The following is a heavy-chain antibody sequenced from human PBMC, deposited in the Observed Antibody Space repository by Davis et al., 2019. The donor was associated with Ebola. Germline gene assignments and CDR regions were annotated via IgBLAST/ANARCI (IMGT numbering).Heavy chain of an antibody. Sequence: ASVPVSCLASLGTFSRYALSWVRQAPGQGLEWMGWISAYNGNTNYAQKLQGRVTMTTDTSTSTAYMELRSLRSDDTAVYYCARDARWIQLWFIDYWGQGTLVTVSS. CDR2: ISAYNGNT. CDR1: LGTFSRYA. CDR3: ARDARWIQLWFIDY. D-gene: IGHD5-18*01. V-gene: IGHV1-18*01. J-gene: IGHJ4*02.